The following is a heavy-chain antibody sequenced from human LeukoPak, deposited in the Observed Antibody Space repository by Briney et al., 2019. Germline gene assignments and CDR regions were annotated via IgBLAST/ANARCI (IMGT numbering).Heavy chain of an antibody. V-gene: IGHV1-18*01. J-gene: IGHJ4*02. CDR3: ARGPLPIYCSSTSCYPSSEAYFDY. CDR1: GYTFTSYG. D-gene: IGHD2-2*01. Sequence: ASVKVSCKASGYTFTSYGISWVRQAPGQGLEWMGRISAYNGNTNYAQKLQGRVTMTTDTSTSTAYMELRSLRSDDTAVYYCARGPLPIYCSSTSCYPSSEAYFDYWGQGTLVTVSS. CDR2: ISAYNGNT.